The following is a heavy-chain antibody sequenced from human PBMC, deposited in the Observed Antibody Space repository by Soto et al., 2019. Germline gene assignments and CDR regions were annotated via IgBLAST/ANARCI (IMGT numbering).Heavy chain of an antibody. Sequence: EVQLVESGGGLVKPGGSLRLSCAASGFTLTTSTMNWVRQAPGKGLEWVSSISSSSSHIYYIDSVKGRFTISRDNAKNSLYLQMNSLRAEDTAVYYCARDDGPWPGADWYFDLWGRGTLVTVSS. CDR2: ISSSSSHI. D-gene: IGHD2-8*01. J-gene: IGHJ2*01. CDR3: ARDDGPWPGADWYFDL. CDR1: GFTLTTST. V-gene: IGHV3-21*01.